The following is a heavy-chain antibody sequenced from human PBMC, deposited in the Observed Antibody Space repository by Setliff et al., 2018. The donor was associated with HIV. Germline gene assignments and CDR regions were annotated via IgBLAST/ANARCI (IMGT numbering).Heavy chain of an antibody. Sequence: GGSLRLSCATSEFTFSSYAMGWVRQAPERGLEWVSVIQSDGSRTSYSDSVRGRFTIARDNSKNTLFLEMSSLSADDTAIYYCAKLPHSSAWYSPFYYFEYWGQGTLVTVSS. CDR1: EFTFSSYA. CDR2: IQSDGSRT. J-gene: IGHJ4*02. D-gene: IGHD6-19*01. V-gene: IGHV3-23*03. CDR3: AKLPHSSAWYSPFYYFEY.